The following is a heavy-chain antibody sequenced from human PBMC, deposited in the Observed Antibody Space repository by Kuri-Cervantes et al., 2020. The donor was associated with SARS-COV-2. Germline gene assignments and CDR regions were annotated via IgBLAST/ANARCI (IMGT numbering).Heavy chain of an antibody. J-gene: IGHJ4*02. CDR1: GFTFDDYG. CDR2: INWNGGTT. D-gene: IGHD6-13*01. V-gene: IGHV3-20*04. Sequence: GGSLRLSCAASGFTFDDYGMSWVRQAPGKGLEWVSGINWNGGTTHYADSVKGRFTISRDNAKNSLYLQMNSLRAEDTALYYCAGSAAAGSAGDFDYWGQGTLVTVSS. CDR3: AGSAAAGSAGDFDY.